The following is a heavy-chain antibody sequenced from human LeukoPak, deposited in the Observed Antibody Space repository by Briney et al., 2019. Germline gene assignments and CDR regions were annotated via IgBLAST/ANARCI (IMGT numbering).Heavy chain of an antibody. V-gene: IGHV3-21*01. CDR2: ISSSSSYI. D-gene: IGHD3-16*01. Sequence: PGGALRISCAASGFTLSNYSMKRGRPAPGEGAGGGSSISSSSSYIYYADSVKGRFTISRDNSKNALYLQMNSLRAEDTAVYYCARDKDYVRYYYMDVWGKGTTVTVSS. CDR3: ARDKDYVRYYYMDV. CDR1: GFTLSNYS. J-gene: IGHJ6*03.